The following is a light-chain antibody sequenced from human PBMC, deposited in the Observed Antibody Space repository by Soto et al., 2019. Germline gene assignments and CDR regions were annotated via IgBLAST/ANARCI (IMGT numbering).Light chain of an antibody. CDR3: QQRHMWPIT. J-gene: IGKJ5*01. CDR2: DAY. V-gene: IGKV3-11*01. Sequence: TQSPGSVAVPQAERSTVSYWASQSFRGLLAWYQQKPGQAPRLLIYDAYNRATGIPPRFSGSGSGTDFTLTISSLEPEDSAVYYCQQRHMWPITFGQGTRLEIK. CDR1: QSFRGL.